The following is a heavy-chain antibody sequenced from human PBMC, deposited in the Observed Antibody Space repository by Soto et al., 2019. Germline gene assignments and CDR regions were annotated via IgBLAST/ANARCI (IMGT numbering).Heavy chain of an antibody. CDR1: GYSFTSYW. CDR3: ASCDSSSSGGFLDY. D-gene: IGHD6-6*01. Sequence: PGESLKISCKGSGYSFTSYWISWVRQMPGKGLEWMGIIYPSDSDTNYSPSFQGHVTISADKSISTAYLQWSSLKASDTAMYYCASCDSSSSGGFLDYWGRGTLVTVSS. J-gene: IGHJ4*02. CDR2: IYPSDSDT. V-gene: IGHV5-51*01.